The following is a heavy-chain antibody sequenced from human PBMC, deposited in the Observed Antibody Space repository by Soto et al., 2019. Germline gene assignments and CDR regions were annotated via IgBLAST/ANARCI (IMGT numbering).Heavy chain of an antibody. CDR2: IYYTGST. CDR1: GGSISSYF. V-gene: IGHV4-59*01. CDR3: ANCNWYFDL. D-gene: IGHD1-20*01. J-gene: IGHJ2*01. Sequence: QVQLQESGPGLVKPSETLSLTCTVSGGSISSYFWSWIRQPPGKGLEWIGYIYYTGSTNYNPSLKSRVTISVDTSKNQFSLQLSSVTAADTAVYYCANCNWYFDLWGRGTLVTVSS.